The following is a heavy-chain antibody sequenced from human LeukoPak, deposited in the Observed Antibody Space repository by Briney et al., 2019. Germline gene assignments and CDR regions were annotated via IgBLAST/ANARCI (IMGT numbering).Heavy chain of an antibody. Sequence: GGSLRLSCAASGFTFSSYAMHWVRQAPGKGLEWVAVISYDGSNKYYADSVKGRFTISRDNSKNTLYLQMNGLRAEDTAVYYCASRDLARFDYWGQGTLVTVSS. CDR1: GFTFSSYA. CDR3: ASRDLARFDY. D-gene: IGHD3-10*01. J-gene: IGHJ4*02. V-gene: IGHV3-30-3*01. CDR2: ISYDGSNK.